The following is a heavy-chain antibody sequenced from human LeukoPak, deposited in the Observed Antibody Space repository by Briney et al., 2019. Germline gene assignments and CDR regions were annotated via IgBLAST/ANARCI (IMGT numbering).Heavy chain of an antibody. CDR2: IYSGGTT. Sequence: QPGGSLRLSCAASGLTVSSNYMTWVRQAPGKGPEWVSIIYSGGTTYYADSVKGRFTISRDSSKNTLYLQMSSLRAEDTAVYYCTRDSGSYFVDYWGQGTLVTVSS. CDR1: GLTVSSNY. CDR3: TRDSGSYFVDY. D-gene: IGHD1-26*01. J-gene: IGHJ4*02. V-gene: IGHV3-53*01.